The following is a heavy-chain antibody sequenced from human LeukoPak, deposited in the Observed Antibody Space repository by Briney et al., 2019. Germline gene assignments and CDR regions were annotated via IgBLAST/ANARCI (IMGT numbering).Heavy chain of an antibody. CDR3: ASGKVRGVIENWFDP. J-gene: IGHJ5*02. D-gene: IGHD3-10*01. CDR2: IIPILGIA. Sequence: SVKVSCKVSGGTFSRYSISWVRQAPGQGLEWMGRIIPILGIANYAQKFQGRDTITADKSTSTAYMELSSLRSEDTAVHYCASGKVRGVIENWFDPWGQGTLVTVSS. CDR1: GGTFSRYS. V-gene: IGHV1-69*02.